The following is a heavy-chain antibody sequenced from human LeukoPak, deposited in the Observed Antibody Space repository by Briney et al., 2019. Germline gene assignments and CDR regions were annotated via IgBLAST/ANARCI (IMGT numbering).Heavy chain of an antibody. CDR3: ARLLPYYDILTGYYMPHFDY. CDR1: GGSFSSYY. Sequence: SESLSLTCAVYGGSFSSYYWSWVRQPPGKGLEWLGEINHSGSTNYNPSLKSRVTISVDTSKNQFSLKLSSVTAADTALYYCARLLPYYDILTGYYMPHFDYWGQGTLVTVPS. CDR2: INHSGST. V-gene: IGHV4-34*01. J-gene: IGHJ4*02. D-gene: IGHD3-9*01.